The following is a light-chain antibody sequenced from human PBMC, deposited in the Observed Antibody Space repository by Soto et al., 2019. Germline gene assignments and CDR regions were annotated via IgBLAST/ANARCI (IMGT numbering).Light chain of an antibody. J-gene: IGLJ1*01. CDR3: SSYAGSNNV. V-gene: IGLV2-8*01. CDR2: EVS. Sequence: QSALTQPPSASGSPGQSVTISCTGTSSDVGGYNYVSWYQQHPGKAPKLMIYEVSKRPSGVPDRFSGSKSGNTASLTVSGLQDEEEADYYCSSYAGSNNVFGTGTKLTVL. CDR1: SSDVGGYNY.